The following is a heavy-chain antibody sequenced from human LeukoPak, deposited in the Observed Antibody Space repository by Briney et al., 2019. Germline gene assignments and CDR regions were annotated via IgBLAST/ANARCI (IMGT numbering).Heavy chain of an antibody. Sequence: GGSLRLSCAASGFTFSSYAMTWVRQAPGKGLEWVANIKQDGSEKYYVDSVKGRFTISRDSAKNSLYLQMNSLRAEDTAVYYCARGRLTYYYDSSGYPFDYWGQGTLVTVSS. V-gene: IGHV3-7*01. CDR3: ARGRLTYYYDSSGYPFDY. CDR1: GFTFSSYA. J-gene: IGHJ4*02. D-gene: IGHD3-22*01. CDR2: IKQDGSEK.